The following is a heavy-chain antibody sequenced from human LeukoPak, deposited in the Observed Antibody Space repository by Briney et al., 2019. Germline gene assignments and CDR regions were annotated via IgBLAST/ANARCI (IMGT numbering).Heavy chain of an antibody. CDR2: ISNDERNK. V-gene: IGHV3-30*04. D-gene: IGHD5-24*01. CDR3: ARPSPPGDGYNPCDY. Sequence: GGSLRLSCVASGFTFHNFAMHWVRQAPGKGLEWVAVISNDERNKYYTDSVKGRFTISRDNSKNTVYLQMNSLRTEDTAVYYCARPSPPGDGYNPCDYWGPGALVIVSS. J-gene: IGHJ4*02. CDR1: GFTFHNFA.